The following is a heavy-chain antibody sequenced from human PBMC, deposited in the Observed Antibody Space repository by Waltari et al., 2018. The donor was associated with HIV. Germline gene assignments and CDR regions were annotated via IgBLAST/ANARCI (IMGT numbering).Heavy chain of an antibody. CDR1: GYNFASFD. CDR3: VTSRPGAVFGDF. V-gene: IGHV1-8*01. D-gene: IGHD3-3*01. Sequence: AQLVQSGAEVRKPGASVKVSCKASGYNFASFDINWVRRATGQGLEWMGWMSINSGNAGYGQRFKGRLTLTRDTSIDMAYMELNSLTPQDTAVYYCVTSRPGAVFGDFWGQGTPVTVSS. CDR2: MSINSGNA. J-gene: IGHJ4*02.